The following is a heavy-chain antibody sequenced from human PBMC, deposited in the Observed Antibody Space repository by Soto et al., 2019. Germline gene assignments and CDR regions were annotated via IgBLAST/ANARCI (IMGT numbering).Heavy chain of an antibody. V-gene: IGHV1-69*01. CDR3: ARDPARGSPS. Sequence: QVQLVQSGAEVKKPGSSVKVSCKASGGTFSSHAITWVRQAPGQGLEWMGGIIPLFGTANYAQKFQGRVTITADESTSTDYMELSSLKSEDTAMYYCARDPARGSPSWGQGTLVTVSS. D-gene: IGHD3-10*01. J-gene: IGHJ5*02. CDR1: GGTFSSHA. CDR2: IIPLFGTA.